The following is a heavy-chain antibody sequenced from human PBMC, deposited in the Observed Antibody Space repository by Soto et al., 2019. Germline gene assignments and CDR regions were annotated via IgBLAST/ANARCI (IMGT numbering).Heavy chain of an antibody. Sequence: GGSLRLSCAASGFTFSSYSMNWVRQAPGRGLEWVSYISSSSSTIYYADSVKGRFTISRDNAKNSLYLQMNSLRDEDTAVYYCARVAVITSAEYFQHWGQGTLVTVSS. V-gene: IGHV3-48*02. CDR1: GFTFSSYS. D-gene: IGHD3-22*01. CDR2: ISSSSSTI. J-gene: IGHJ1*01. CDR3: ARVAVITSAEYFQH.